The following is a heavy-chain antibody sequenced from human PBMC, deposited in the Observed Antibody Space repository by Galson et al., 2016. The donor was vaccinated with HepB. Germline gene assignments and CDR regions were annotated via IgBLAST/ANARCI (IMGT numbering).Heavy chain of an antibody. Sequence: SVKVSCKASGYTFTSYGISWVRQAPGQGLEWMGWISAYNGNTNYAQKLQGRVTMTTDTSTNTAYMELRSLRSDDTAMYYCARAPHYYGSGSYILFDYWGQGILVTVSS. CDR3: ARAPHYYGSGSYILFDY. D-gene: IGHD3-10*01. CDR2: ISAYNGNT. V-gene: IGHV1-18*04. CDR1: GYTFTSYG. J-gene: IGHJ4*02.